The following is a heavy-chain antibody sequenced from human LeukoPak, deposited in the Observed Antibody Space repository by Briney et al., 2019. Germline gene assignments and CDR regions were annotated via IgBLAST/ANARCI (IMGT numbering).Heavy chain of an antibody. CDR3: ARGRGLTLSYHYFDY. CDR2: ISGGSSTT. Sequence: PGGSLRLSCAASGFTFSPLGMNWVRQAPGRGLEWVSYISGGSSTTYYADSVKGRFTISRDSAKNSLYLQMNSLRDEDTAVYYCARGRGLTLSYHYFDYWGQGTLVTVSS. CDR1: GFTFSPLG. V-gene: IGHV3-48*02. J-gene: IGHJ4*02. D-gene: IGHD3-10*01.